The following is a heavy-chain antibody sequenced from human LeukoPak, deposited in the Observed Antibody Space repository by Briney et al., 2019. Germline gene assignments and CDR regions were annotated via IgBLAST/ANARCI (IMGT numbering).Heavy chain of an antibody. CDR3: ARDPRSGGYSYGYDY. V-gene: IGHV4-39*07. Sequence: PSETLSLTCTVSGGSISSSSYYWGWIRQPPGKGLEWIGSIHYSGSTYYNPSLKSRVTISVDASKNQFSLKLSSVTAADTAVYYCARDPRSGGYSYGYDYWGQGTLVTVSS. D-gene: IGHD5-18*01. CDR2: IHYSGST. J-gene: IGHJ4*02. CDR1: GGSISSSSYY.